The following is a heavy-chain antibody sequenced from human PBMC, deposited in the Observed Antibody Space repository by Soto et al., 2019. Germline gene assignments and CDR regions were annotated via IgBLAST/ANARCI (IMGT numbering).Heavy chain of an antibody. D-gene: IGHD3-16*01. CDR2: IWYDGGNK. CDR3: ARDGDVNTGFGKDY. CDR1: GFTFSDYG. V-gene: IGHV3-33*01. J-gene: IGHJ4*02. Sequence: GGSLRLSCAASGFTFSDYGMHWVRQAPGKGLEWVAFIWYDGGNKYYAESVKGRFTISRDNSKNTLYLQMNSLRAEDTAVYYCARDGDVNTGFGKDYWGQGTLVTVSS.